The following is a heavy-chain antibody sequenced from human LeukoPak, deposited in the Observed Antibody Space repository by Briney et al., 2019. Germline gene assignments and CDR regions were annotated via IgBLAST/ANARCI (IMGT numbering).Heavy chain of an antibody. D-gene: IGHD6-13*01. CDR1: GFTFSNAW. V-gene: IGHV3-15*01. CDR3: AKPLSAASGTDFHY. Sequence: GGSLRLSCAASGFTFSNAWMSWVRQAPGKGLEWVGRIKSKTDGGTTDYAAPVKGRFTTSRDDSKNTLYLQMNNLKIEDTAVYYCAKPLSAASGTDFHYWGQGTLVTVSS. J-gene: IGHJ4*02. CDR2: IKSKTDGGTT.